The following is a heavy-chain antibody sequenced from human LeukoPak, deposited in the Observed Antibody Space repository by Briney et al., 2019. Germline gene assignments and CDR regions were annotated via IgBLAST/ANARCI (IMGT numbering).Heavy chain of an antibody. CDR2: ISSITSI. V-gene: IGHV3-69-1*01. D-gene: IGHD1-1*01. J-gene: IGHJ4*02. CDR3: ARQVQVDY. Sequence: MNWVXQAPGKGLDWVSSISSITSIYSASSVKPRFTISRHNAKNSLYLQMNSLRAEDTAVYYCARQVQVDYWGQGTLVTVSS.